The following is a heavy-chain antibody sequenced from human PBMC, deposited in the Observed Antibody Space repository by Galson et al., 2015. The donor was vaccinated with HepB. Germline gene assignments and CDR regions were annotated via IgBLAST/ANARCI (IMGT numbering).Heavy chain of an antibody. CDR3: AKGVPRYTSGWYLGGVAYFDH. J-gene: IGHJ4*02. CDR1: GFSVTSHG. V-gene: IGHV3-23*01. D-gene: IGHD6-19*01. Sequence: SLRLSCAASGFSVTSHGMNWVRQAPGEGLEWVSGISATDGSTSYADSVKGRFAIYRDKSKNTLYLEMNSLRAEDTALYYCAKGVPRYTSGWYLGGVAYFDHWGQGALVAVPS. CDR2: ISATDGST.